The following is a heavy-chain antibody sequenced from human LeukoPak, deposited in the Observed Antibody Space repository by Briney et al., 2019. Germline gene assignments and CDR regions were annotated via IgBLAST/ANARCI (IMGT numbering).Heavy chain of an antibody. CDR3: ARDLYSYGETSAFDI. V-gene: IGHV4-59*01. CDR2: IYYSGST. CDR1: GGSISSYY. D-gene: IGHD5-18*01. Sequence: PSETLSLTCTVSGGSISSYYWSWIRQPPGKGLEWIGYIYYSGSTNYNPSLKSRVTISVDTSKNQFSLKLSSVTAADTAVYYCARDLYSYGETSAFDIWGQGTMVTVSS. J-gene: IGHJ3*02.